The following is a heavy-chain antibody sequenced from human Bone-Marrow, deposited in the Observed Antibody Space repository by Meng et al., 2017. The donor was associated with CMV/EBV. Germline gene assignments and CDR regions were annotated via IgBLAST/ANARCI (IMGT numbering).Heavy chain of an antibody. CDR2: INPSGGST. CDR3: ARALGHDYIYGMDV. J-gene: IGHJ6*02. CDR1: GGTFSSYA. V-gene: IGHV1-46*01. D-gene: IGHD4-11*01. Sequence: ASVKVSCKASGGTFSSYAISWVRQAPGQGLEWMGIINPSGGSTSYAQKFQGRVTMTRDTSTSTVYMELSSLRSEDTAVYYCARALGHDYIYGMDVWGQGTMVTVSS.